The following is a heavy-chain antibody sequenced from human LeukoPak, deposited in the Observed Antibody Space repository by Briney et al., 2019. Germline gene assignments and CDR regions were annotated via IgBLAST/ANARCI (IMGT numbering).Heavy chain of an antibody. CDR3: ARRAGGDAFDI. J-gene: IGHJ3*02. CDR1: GYTFTSYY. D-gene: IGHD1-26*01. V-gene: IGHV1-46*01. CDR2: TNPSGGST. Sequence: GASVKVSCKASGYTFTSYYMHWVRQAPGQGLEWMGITNPSGGSTSYAQKFQGRVTMTRDTSTSTVYMELSSLRSEDTAVYYCARRAGGDAFDIWGQGTMVTVSS.